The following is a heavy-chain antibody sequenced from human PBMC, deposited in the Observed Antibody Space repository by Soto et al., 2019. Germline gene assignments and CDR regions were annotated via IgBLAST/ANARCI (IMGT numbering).Heavy chain of an antibody. V-gene: IGHV3-11*01. CDR1: GFTFSDYY. Sequence: QVQLVESGGGLVQPGGSLRLSCAASGFTFSDYYMRWIRQAPGKGLEWVSYISSSGTNINYADSVKGRFTISRDNAKNSLYLQMNSLRAEDSAVYFCARDHSYFDSSVGYWGQGTLVTVSS. CDR2: ISSSGTNI. CDR3: ARDHSYFDSSVGY. J-gene: IGHJ4*02. D-gene: IGHD3-22*01.